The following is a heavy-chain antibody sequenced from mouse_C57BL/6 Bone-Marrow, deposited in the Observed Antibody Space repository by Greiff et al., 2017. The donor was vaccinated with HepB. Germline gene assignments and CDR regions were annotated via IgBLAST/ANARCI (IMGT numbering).Heavy chain of an antibody. CDR3: ARERPWFAY. J-gene: IGHJ3*01. V-gene: IGHV3-6*01. Sequence: DVQLQESGPGLVKPSQSLSLTCSVTGYSITSGYYWNWIRQFPGNKLEWMGYISYDGSNNYNPSLKNRISITRDTSKNQFFLKLNSVTTEDTATYYCARERPWFAYWGQGTLVTVSA. CDR1: GYSITSGYY. CDR2: ISYDGSN.